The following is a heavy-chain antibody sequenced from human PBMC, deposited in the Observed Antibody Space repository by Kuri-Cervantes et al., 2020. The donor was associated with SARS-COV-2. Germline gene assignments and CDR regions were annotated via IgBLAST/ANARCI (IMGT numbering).Heavy chain of an antibody. V-gene: IGHV3-66*03. Sequence: GGSLRLSCAASGFCVTSSDMSWVRQAPGRGLDSICVSYSCDCTCHADSVKGRFTVSTGHADSVKGRFTVSRDSSKNTLYLQMSGLRAEDTAVYYCAREHYFDTEPHYRSWFDPWGQGTLVTVSS. D-gene: IGHD3-22*01. CDR3: AREHYFDTEPHYRSWFDP. CDR1: GFCVTSSD. J-gene: IGHJ5*02. CDR2: SYSCDCT.